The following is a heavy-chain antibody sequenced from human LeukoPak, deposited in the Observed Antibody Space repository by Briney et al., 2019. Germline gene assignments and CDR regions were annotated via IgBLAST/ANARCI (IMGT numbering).Heavy chain of an antibody. CDR2: ISSSSSYI. CDR3: ARERGDGYNPVDY. Sequence: GGSLRLSCAASGFTFSSYAMSWVRQAPGKGLEWVSSISSSSSYIYYADSVKGRFTISRDNAKNSLYLQMNSLRAEDTAVYYCARERGDGYNPVDYWGQGTLVTVSS. D-gene: IGHD5-24*01. V-gene: IGHV3-21*01. J-gene: IGHJ4*02. CDR1: GFTFSSYA.